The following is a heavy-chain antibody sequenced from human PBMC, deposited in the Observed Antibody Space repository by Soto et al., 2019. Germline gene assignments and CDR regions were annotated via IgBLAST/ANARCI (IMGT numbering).Heavy chain of an antibody. J-gene: IGHJ3*02. CDR2: IYWSGDE. CDR3: ARGLATLPVFAFDI. D-gene: IGHD6-6*01. CDR1: GFSLSTSGVG. Sequence: QGTLKESGPTLATPTQPLTLTCSFSGFSLSTSGVGVGWIRQSPGKALEWLALIYWSGDEHYRPSLKSRLSIIKDTSKNHVVLIMTDMDPVDTATYYCARGLATLPVFAFDIWGQGKMVTVAS. V-gene: IGHV2-5*01.